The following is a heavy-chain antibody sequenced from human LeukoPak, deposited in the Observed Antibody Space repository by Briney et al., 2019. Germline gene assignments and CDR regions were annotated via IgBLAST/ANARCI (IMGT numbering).Heavy chain of an antibody. CDR2: IWYEGSNK. CDR3: AKVSPNYYYGSGSYSDY. Sequence: GGSLRLSCAASGFTFSSYGMHWVRQAPGKGLEWVAVIWYEGSNKYYADSVKGRFTISRDNSKNTLYLQMNSLRAEDTAVYYCAKVSPNYYYGSGSYSDYWGQGTLVTVSS. D-gene: IGHD3-10*01. J-gene: IGHJ4*02. V-gene: IGHV3-30*02. CDR1: GFTFSSYG.